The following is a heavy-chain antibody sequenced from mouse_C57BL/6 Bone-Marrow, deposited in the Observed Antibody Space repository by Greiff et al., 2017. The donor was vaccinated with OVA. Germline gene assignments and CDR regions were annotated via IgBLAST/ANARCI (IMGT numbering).Heavy chain of an antibody. V-gene: IGHV1-15*01. J-gene: IGHJ4*01. CDR3: TRGYSNYYAMDY. CDR2: IYPETGGN. CDR1: GYTFPDYE. Sequence: VKLVESGAELVRPGASVTLSCKASGYTFPDYEMHWVTQTPVPGLEWIGAIYPETGGNASTQKFKGNAILTADKASSTAYMERRSLTSEDSAVYYCTRGYSNYYAMDYWGQGTSVTVSS. D-gene: IGHD2-5*01.